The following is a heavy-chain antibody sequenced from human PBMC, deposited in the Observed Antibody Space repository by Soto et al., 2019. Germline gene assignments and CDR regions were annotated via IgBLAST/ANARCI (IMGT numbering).Heavy chain of an antibody. V-gene: IGHV1-8*01. CDR1: GYTFTSYD. D-gene: IGHD5-12*01. Sequence: ASVRVSCKASGYTFTSYDINWVRQATGQGLEWMGWMNPNSGNTGYAQKFQGRVTMTRNTSISTAYMELSSLRSEDTAVYYCARTRRRWLLGPGFFDYWGQGTLVTVSS. CDR2: MNPNSGNT. J-gene: IGHJ4*02. CDR3: ARTRRRWLLGPGFFDY.